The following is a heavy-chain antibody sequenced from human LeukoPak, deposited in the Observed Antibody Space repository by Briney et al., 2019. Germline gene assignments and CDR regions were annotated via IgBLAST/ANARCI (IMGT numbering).Heavy chain of an antibody. CDR1: GGSISSYY. J-gene: IGHJ6*03. D-gene: IGHD5-24*01. V-gene: IGHV4-59*01. CDR2: IYYSGST. Sequence: PSETLSLTRTVSGGSISSYYWSWIRQPPGKGLEWIGYIYYSGSTNYNPSLKSRVTIPVDTSKNQFSLKLSSVTAADTAVYYCARVISVEMATMGAYYYYYYMDVWGKGTTVTVSS. CDR3: ARVISVEMATMGAYYYYYYMDV.